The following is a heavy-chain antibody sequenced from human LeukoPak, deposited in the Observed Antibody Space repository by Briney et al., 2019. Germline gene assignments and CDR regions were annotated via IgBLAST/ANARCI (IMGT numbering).Heavy chain of an antibody. V-gene: IGHV1-2*02. CDR2: INPNSGGT. J-gene: IGHJ4*02. CDR1: GYAFTGYY. D-gene: IGHD1-26*01. CDR3: ARDAVLGATEDRFDY. Sequence: ASVKVSCKASGYAFTGYYMHWVRQAPGQGLEWMGWINPNSGGTNYAQKFQGRVTMTRDTSISTAYMELGRLRSDDTAVYYCARDAVLGATEDRFDYWGQGTLVTVSS.